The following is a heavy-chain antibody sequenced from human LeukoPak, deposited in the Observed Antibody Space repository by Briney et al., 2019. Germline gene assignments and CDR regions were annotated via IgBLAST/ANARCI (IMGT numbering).Heavy chain of an antibody. V-gene: IGHV4-39*07. CDR3: ARGQLVSYYYYYMDV. Sequence: SETLSLTCTVSGGSSSSSSYYWGWIRQPPGKGLEWIGSIYYSGSTNYNPSLKSRVTISVDTSKNQFSLKLSSVTAADTAVYYCARGQLVSYYYYYMDVWGKGTTVTVSS. CDR2: IYYSGST. D-gene: IGHD6-6*01. CDR1: GGSSSSSSYY. J-gene: IGHJ6*03.